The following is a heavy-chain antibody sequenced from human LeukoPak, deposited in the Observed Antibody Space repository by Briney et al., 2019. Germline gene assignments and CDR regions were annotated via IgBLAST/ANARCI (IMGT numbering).Heavy chain of an antibody. D-gene: IGHD1-26*01. CDR2: MNQDGSEK. J-gene: IGHJ4*02. V-gene: IGHV3-7*01. CDR1: GFTSSNYW. CDR3: ARESHATFDY. Sequence: GGSLRLSCADSGFTSSNYWMGWVRQAPGKGLEWVANMNQDGSEKYYVDSVKGRFTISRDNAKNSLYLQMNSPRAEDTAVYYCARESHATFDYWGQGTLVIVSS.